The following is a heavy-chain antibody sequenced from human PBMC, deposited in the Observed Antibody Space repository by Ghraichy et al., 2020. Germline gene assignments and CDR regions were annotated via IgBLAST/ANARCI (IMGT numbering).Heavy chain of an antibody. D-gene: IGHD4-17*01. CDR3: ARGLPKNDYGPKKARTPLDP. J-gene: IGHJ5*02. CDR1: GGSFSGYY. CDR2: INHSGST. V-gene: IGHV4-34*01. Sequence: SETLSLTCAVYGGSFSGYYWSWIRQPPGKGLEWIGEINHSGSTNYNPSLKSRVTISVDTSKNQFSLKLSSVTAADTAVYYCARGLPKNDYGPKKARTPLDPWGQGTLVTVSS.